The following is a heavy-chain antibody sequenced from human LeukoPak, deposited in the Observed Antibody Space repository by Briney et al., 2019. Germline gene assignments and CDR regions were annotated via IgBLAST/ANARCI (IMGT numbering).Heavy chain of an antibody. V-gene: IGHV4-59*01. J-gene: IGHJ4*02. Sequence: KPSETLSLTCTVSGGSISSYYWSWIRQPPGTGLEWIGYIYYSGSTNYNPSLKSRVTISVDTSKNQFSLRLSSVTAADTAVYYCARDAEYGSGSYHFDYWGQGTLVTVSS. D-gene: IGHD3-10*01. CDR3: ARDAEYGSGSYHFDY. CDR2: IYYSGST. CDR1: GGSISSYY.